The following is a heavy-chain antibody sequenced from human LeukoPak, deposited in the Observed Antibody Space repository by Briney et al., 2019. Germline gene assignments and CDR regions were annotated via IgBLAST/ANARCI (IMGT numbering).Heavy chain of an antibody. Sequence: GGSLRLSCAASGFTFSTYAMHWVRPAPDRGLEGVAFIRYDGSNKYYAGSVRGRFTISIDSPKNTLSLQTNSLRARRRPGYNLPKESLPTTPQRHFDYWGQGTLVTVSS. V-gene: IGHV3-30*02. D-gene: IGHD1-1*01. CDR2: IRYDGSNK. CDR1: GFTFSTYA. CDR3: PKESLPTTPQRHFDY. J-gene: IGHJ4*02.